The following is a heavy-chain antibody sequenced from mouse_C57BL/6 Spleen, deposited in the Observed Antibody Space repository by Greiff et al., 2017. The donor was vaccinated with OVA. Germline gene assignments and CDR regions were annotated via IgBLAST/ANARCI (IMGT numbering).Heavy chain of an antibody. V-gene: IGHV1-26*01. CDR3: ARKGRIYYGLYFDY. CDR2: INPNNGGT. CDR1: GYTFTDYY. Sequence: VQLQQSGPELVKPGASVKISCKASGYTFTDYYMNWVKQSHGKSLEWIGDINPNNGGTSYNQKFKGKATLTVDKSSSTAYMELRSLTSEDSAVYYCARKGRIYYGLYFDYWGQGTTLTVSS. D-gene: IGHD2-1*01. J-gene: IGHJ2*01.